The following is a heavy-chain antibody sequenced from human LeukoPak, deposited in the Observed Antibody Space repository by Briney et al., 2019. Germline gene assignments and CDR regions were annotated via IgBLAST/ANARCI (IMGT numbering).Heavy chain of an antibody. CDR2: IIPIFGTA. D-gene: IGHD2-2*01. V-gene: IGHV1-69*05. J-gene: IGHJ4*02. CDR3: ARTEGYCSSTSCYDLQD. CDR1: GGTFSSYA. Sequence: SVKVSCKASGGTFSSYAIGWVRQAPGQGLEWMGGIIPIFGTANYAQKFQGRVTITTDESTSTAYMELSSLRSEDTAVYYCARTEGYCSSTSCYDLQDWGQGTLVTVSS.